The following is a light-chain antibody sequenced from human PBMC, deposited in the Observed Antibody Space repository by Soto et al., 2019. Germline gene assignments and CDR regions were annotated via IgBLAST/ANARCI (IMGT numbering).Light chain of an antibody. CDR1: SSDVGGYTY. Sequence: QSVLTQPASVSGSPGQSIAISCTGTSSDVGGYTYVSWYQQHPGKAPKLMIYGVSARPSGVSNRFSGSKSDNTASLTISGLQAEDEADYYCSSYTSSNTVIFGGGTKLTVL. CDR3: SSYTSSNTVI. V-gene: IGLV2-14*01. J-gene: IGLJ2*01. CDR2: GVS.